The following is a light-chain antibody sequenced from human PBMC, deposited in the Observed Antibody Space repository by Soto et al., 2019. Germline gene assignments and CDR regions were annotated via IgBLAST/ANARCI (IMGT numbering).Light chain of an antibody. Sequence: DIQMTQSPSTLPASVGDRVTITCRASQSISSWLAWYQQKPGKAPKLLIYKASSLESGVPSRFSGSGSGTEFTLTISSLQPDDFATYYCQQFNSALGITFGQGTRLEIK. CDR1: QSISSW. CDR3: QQFNSALGIT. CDR2: KAS. V-gene: IGKV1-5*03. J-gene: IGKJ5*01.